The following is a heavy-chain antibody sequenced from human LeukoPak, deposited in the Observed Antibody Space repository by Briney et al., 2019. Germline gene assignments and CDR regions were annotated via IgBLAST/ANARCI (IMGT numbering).Heavy chain of an antibody. V-gene: IGHV5-10-1*01. Sequence: GESLKISCKGSGYSFTSYWISWVRQMPGKGLEWMGRIDPSDSYTNYSPSFQGHVTISADKSISTAYLQWSSLKASDTAMYYCARLGSIAAAGNWFDPWGPGTLVTVSS. CDR3: ARLGSIAAAGNWFDP. D-gene: IGHD6-13*01. CDR2: IDPSDSYT. J-gene: IGHJ5*02. CDR1: GYSFTSYW.